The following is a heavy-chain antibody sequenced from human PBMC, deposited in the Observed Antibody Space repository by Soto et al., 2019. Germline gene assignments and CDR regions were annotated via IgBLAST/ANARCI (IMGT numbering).Heavy chain of an antibody. D-gene: IGHD2-15*01. Sequence: QVQLVQSGAEVKKPGASVKVSCKASGYTFTGYYMHWVRQDPGQGLEWMGWINPNSGGTKYPQKFQGRVTMTRDTSITTVYMSLTGLKSDDTAVYYCARDLAKGGGSAGFDYWGQETLVAVSS. CDR1: GYTFTGYY. CDR2: INPNSGGT. J-gene: IGHJ4*02. V-gene: IGHV1-2*02. CDR3: ARDLAKGGGSAGFDY.